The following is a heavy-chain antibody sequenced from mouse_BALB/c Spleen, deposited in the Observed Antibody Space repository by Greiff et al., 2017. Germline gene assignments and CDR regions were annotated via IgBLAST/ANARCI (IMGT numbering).Heavy chain of an antibody. V-gene: IGHV5-4*02. Sequence: EVMLVESGGGLVKPGGSLKLSCAASGFTFSDYYMYWVRQTPEKRLEWVATISDGGSYTYYPDSVKGRFTISRDNAKNNLYLQMSSLKSEDTAMYYCARGTTATSDYYAMDYWGQGTSVTVSS. CDR1: GFTFSDYY. CDR2: ISDGGSYT. CDR3: ARGTTATSDYYAMDY. D-gene: IGHD1-2*01. J-gene: IGHJ4*01.